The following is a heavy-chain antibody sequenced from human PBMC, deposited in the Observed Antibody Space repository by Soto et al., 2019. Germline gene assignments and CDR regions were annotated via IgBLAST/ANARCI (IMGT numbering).Heavy chain of an antibody. CDR2: ISSNGGST. CDR3: AKMYSGSYSREYLQH. Sequence: GGSLRLSCSASGFTFSSYAMHWVRQAPGKGLEYVSAISSNGGSTYYADSVKGRFTTSRDNSKNTLYLQMSSLRAEDTAVYYCAKMYSGSYSREYLQHWGQGTLVTVYS. V-gene: IGHV3-64D*06. CDR1: GFTFSSYA. J-gene: IGHJ1*01. D-gene: IGHD1-26*01.